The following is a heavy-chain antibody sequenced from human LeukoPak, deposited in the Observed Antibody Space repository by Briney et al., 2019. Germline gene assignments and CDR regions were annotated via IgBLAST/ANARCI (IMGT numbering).Heavy chain of an antibody. CDR3: ARHNYYDSSGPDY. CDR2: IYYSGST. D-gene: IGHD3-22*01. V-gene: IGHV4-59*08. J-gene: IGHJ4*02. Sequence: KPSETLSLTCTVSGGSISSYYWSWIRQPPGKGLEWIGYIYYSGSTNYNPSLKSRVTISVDTSKNQLSLKLSSVTAADTAVYYCARHNYYDSSGPDYWGQGTLVTVSS. CDR1: GGSISSYY.